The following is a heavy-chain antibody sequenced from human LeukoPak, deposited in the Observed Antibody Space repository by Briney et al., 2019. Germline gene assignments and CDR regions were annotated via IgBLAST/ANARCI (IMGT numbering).Heavy chain of an antibody. CDR1: GGSINGYY. D-gene: IGHD6-13*01. J-gene: IGHJ5*02. CDR3: ARDRSSSYTRDWFDP. Sequence: SETLSLTCTVSGGSINGYYWSWIRQPAGKGLEWIGRIYNSESINYNPSLKSRVTTSIDTSKNQFSLKLKSVTAADTAVYYCARDRSSSYTRDWFDPWGQGALVTVSS. V-gene: IGHV4-4*07. CDR2: IYNSESI.